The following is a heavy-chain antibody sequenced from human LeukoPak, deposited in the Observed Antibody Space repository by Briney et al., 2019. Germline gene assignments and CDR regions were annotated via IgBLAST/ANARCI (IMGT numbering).Heavy chain of an antibody. CDR2: IGTAGDT. CDR1: GFTFSSYD. J-gene: IGHJ3*02. V-gene: IGHV3-13*01. Sequence: PGGSLRLSCAASGFTFSSYDIHWVRQAIGKGLEWVSAIGTAGDTYYPGSVKGRFTISRENAKNSLYLQMNSLRAGDTAVYYCARASPSSSAFDIWGQGTMVTVSS. CDR3: ARASPSSSAFDI. D-gene: IGHD6-13*01.